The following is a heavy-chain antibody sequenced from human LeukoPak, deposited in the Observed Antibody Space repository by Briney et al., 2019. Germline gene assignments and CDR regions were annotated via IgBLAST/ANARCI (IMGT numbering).Heavy chain of an antibody. Sequence: SETLSLTCTVSGGSISSSSYYWGWIRQPPGKGLEWIGSIYYSGSTYYNPSLKSRVTISVDTSKNQFSLKLSSVTAADTAVYYCARQDCSSTSCSWGEEWFDPWGQGTLVTVSS. CDR1: GGSISSSSYY. CDR3: ARQDCSSTSCSWGEEWFDP. J-gene: IGHJ5*02. CDR2: IYYSGST. D-gene: IGHD2-2*01. V-gene: IGHV4-39*01.